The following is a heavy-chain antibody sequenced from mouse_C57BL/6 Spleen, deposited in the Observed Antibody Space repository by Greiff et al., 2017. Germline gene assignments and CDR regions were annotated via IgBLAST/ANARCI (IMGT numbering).Heavy chain of an antibody. CDR3: ARETGYFEV. CDR1: GYTFTSYW. CDR2: IAPSDSYT. Sequence: QVQLQQPGAELVRPGTSVKLSCKASGYTFTSYWMHWVKQRPGQGLEWIGVIAPSDSYTNYNQKFKGKATLTVDTSSSTAYMQRSSLTSEDSAVYYCARETGYFEVRGTGATVTVSS. J-gene: IGHJ1*03. V-gene: IGHV1-59*01.